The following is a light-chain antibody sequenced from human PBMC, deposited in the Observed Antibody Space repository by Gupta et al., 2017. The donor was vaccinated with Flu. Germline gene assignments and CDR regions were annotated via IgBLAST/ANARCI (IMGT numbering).Light chain of an antibody. CDR2: EGS. J-gene: IGKJ2*01. CDR1: PSRGYSDGNNY. V-gene: IGKV2-30*01. CDR3: KKGKAPRT. Sequence: PGTLGLPAYNCCRSRPSRGYSDGNNYLHWLQQSPGQTPRRIIYEGSNRDYGGPDRFSGSGEGTDLTRKSSMGEDEDVGVYYGKKGKAPRTFGEGTKVEIK.